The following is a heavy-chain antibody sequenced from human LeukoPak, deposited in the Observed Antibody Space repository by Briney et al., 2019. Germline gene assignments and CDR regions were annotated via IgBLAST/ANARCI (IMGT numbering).Heavy chain of an antibody. CDR3: ARGSPIVAMIQQSTGDHYFDF. J-gene: IGHJ4*02. Sequence: PSETLSVTCAVYRENFSGDYCNWIRQSPGKGLEWIGEIDHSGNTHYNPSLKSRLNISVDKSKNQFSLKMNSVTAEDTAVYYCARGSPIVAMIQQSTGDHYFDFWGRGTLVTVSS. CDR1: RENFSGDY. D-gene: IGHD7-27*01. CDR2: IDHSGNT. V-gene: IGHV4-34*01.